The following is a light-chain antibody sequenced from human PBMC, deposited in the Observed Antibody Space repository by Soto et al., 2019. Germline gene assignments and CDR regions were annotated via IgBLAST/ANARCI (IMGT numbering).Light chain of an antibody. V-gene: IGKV3-20*01. CDR2: GVS. Sequence: EIVLTQSPGTLSLSPGERATLSCRASQSINNIYFAWYQQKPGQAPRLHIYGVSSRATGIPDRFSGSGSGTDFTLTISRLEPEDFAVYYCQQYGSSPRTFGQGTKVDI. J-gene: IGKJ1*01. CDR3: QQYGSSPRT. CDR1: QSINNIY.